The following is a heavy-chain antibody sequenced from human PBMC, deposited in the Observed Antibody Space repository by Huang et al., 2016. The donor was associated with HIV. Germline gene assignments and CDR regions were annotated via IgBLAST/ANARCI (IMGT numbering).Heavy chain of an antibody. V-gene: IGHV4-34*02. CDR3: ARDATKNPRGWFDP. J-gene: IGHJ5*02. D-gene: IGHD3-10*01. CDR2: INHLGRS. Sequence: QVHLQQWGAGLLKSAETLSLTCAVYGGSLSGYYWSWLRQTPGKGLEWIGAINHLGRSNYNPSLKSRVSISMDGSKKQFSLILRSISDADTAVYFCARDATKNPRGWFDPWGQGTLVTVSS. CDR1: GGSLSGYY.